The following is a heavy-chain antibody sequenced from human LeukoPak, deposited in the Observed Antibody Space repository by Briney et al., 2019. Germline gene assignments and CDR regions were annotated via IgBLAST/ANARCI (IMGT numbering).Heavy chain of an antibody. CDR3: ATIDNDYINYELNY. CDR1: GGSISSYY. J-gene: IGHJ4*02. CDR2: IYYSGST. D-gene: IGHD4-11*01. V-gene: IGHV4-59*08. Sequence: SETLSLTCTVSGGSISSYYWSWIRQPPGKGLEWIGYIYYSGSTNYNPSLKSRVTISVDTSKNQFSLKLSSVTAADTAVYYCATIDNDYINYELNYWGQGTLVTVSS.